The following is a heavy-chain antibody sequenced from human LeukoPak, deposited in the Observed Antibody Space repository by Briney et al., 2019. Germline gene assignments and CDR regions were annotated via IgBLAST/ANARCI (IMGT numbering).Heavy chain of an antibody. CDR3: ARTGTHGVDYYYYYGMDV. J-gene: IGHJ6*02. D-gene: IGHD1-1*01. Sequence: GGSLRLSCAASGFTFSSYSMNWVRQAPGKGLEWVSYITSSSSTIYYADSVKGRFTISRDNAKNSLYLQMSSLRAEDTAVYYCARTGTHGVDYYYYYGMDVWGQGTTVTVSS. CDR2: ITSSSSTI. CDR1: GFTFSSYS. V-gene: IGHV3-48*01.